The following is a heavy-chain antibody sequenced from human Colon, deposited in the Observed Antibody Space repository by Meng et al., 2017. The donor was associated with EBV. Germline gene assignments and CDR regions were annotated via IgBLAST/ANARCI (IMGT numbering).Heavy chain of an antibody. Sequence: QVQLQESGPGLVKPSGNLSLTCSVSGVSISSNIRWTWVRQPTGKGLEWIGDIDDSGSTNYNPYLNSRISISLDKSKNHFSLKVNSVTAADTAVYYCARGKQDAWELLAYWGQGALVTVSS. CDR1: GVSISSNIR. D-gene: IGHD1-26*01. CDR3: ARGKQDAWELLAY. V-gene: IGHV4-4*02. J-gene: IGHJ4*02. CDR2: IDDSGST.